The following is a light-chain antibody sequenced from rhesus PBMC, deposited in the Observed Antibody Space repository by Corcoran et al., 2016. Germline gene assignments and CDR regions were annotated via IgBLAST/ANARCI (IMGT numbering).Light chain of an antibody. CDR3: GQGTHWPYS. CDR1: QSLVHNNGNTY. Sequence: DVVMTQSPLSLPITPGQPASISCRSSQSLVHNNGNTYLSWYQQKPGQPPRLLIYKVSNRASGVPDRFSGRGAGTEFTLKISRVEAEDVGVYYCGQGTHWPYSFGQGTRVEIK. J-gene: IGKJ2*01. CDR2: KVS. V-gene: IGKV2-64*01.